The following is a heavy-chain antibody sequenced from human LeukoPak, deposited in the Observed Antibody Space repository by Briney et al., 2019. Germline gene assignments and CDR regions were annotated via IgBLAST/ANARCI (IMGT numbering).Heavy chain of an antibody. CDR2: ISYDGSNK. CDR3: ARDGVVTGLDV. CDR1: GFTLSSHA. V-gene: IGHV3-30*04. D-gene: IGHD2-21*02. Sequence: GGSLRLSCAASGFTLSSHAMSWVRQAPGKGLEWVAVISYDGSNKYYADSVKGRFTISRDNSKNTLYLQMNSLRAEDTAVYYCARDGVVTGLDVWGQGTTVTVSS. J-gene: IGHJ6*02.